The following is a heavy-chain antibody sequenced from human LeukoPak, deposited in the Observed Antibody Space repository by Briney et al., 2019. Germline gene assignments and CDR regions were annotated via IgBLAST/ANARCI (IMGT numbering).Heavy chain of an antibody. V-gene: IGHV3-30*18. J-gene: IGHJ4*02. CDR3: AKDRYVFDY. D-gene: IGHD3-16*01. Sequence: QTGGSLRLSCAASGFTFSSYVMHWVRQAPGKGLEWVAVISYDGSNKYYADSVKGRFTISRDNSKNTLYMQMNSLRAEDTAVYYCAKDRYVFDYWGQGTLVTVSS. CDR2: ISYDGSNK. CDR1: GFTFSSYV.